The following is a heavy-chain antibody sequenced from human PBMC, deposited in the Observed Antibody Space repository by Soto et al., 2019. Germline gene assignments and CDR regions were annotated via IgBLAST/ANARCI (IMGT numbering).Heavy chain of an antibody. V-gene: IGHV1-69*12. CDR1: GGTFSSYA. Sequence: QVQLVQSGAEVKKPGSSVKVSCKASGGTFSSYAISWVRQAPGQGLEWMGGIIPIFGTANYAQKFQGRVTIXXDXSXXTAYMELSSLRSEDTAVYDCAREHYYGSGSYRFQHWGQGTLVTVSS. CDR2: IIPIFGTA. CDR3: AREHYYGSGSYRFQH. D-gene: IGHD3-10*01. J-gene: IGHJ1*01.